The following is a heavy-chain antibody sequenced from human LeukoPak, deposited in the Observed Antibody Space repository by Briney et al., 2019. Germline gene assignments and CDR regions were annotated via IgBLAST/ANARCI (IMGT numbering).Heavy chain of an antibody. D-gene: IGHD3-10*01. V-gene: IGHV4-30-4*01. CDR1: GGSTSSGDYY. CDR2: IYHSGST. J-gene: IGHJ5*02. CDR3: ARGLRGIMVRGAITDLNWFDP. Sequence: TTSETLSLTCTVSGGSTSSGDYYWTWIRQPPGKGLEWIGYIYHSGSTHYKASLKSRLTISLDTSRNQFSLRLTSVTAADTAVYFCARGLRGIMVRGAITDLNWFDPWGQGTLVAVSS.